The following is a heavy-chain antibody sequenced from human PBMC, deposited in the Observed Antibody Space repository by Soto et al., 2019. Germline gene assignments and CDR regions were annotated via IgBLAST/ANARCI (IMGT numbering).Heavy chain of an antibody. D-gene: IGHD1-7*01. CDR3: ARRNYVGAFDI. V-gene: IGHV4-59*01. J-gene: IGHJ3*02. Sequence: SETLSLTCTVSGGSISSYYWSWIRQPPGKGLEWIGYIYYDSGSTNYNPSLKSRVTISADTSKNQFSLKLSSVTAADTAVFYCARRNYVGAFDIWGQGTMVTVSS. CDR1: GGSISSYY. CDR2: IYYDSGST.